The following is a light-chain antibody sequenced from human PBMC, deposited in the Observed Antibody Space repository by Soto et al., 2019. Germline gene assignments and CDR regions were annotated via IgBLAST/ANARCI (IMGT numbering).Light chain of an antibody. V-gene: IGKV1-39*01. CDR2: AAS. CDR1: QSISSY. J-gene: IGKJ2*01. CDR3: QQSYSTPYT. Sequence: DIQMTQSPSSLSASVGDRVTITCRASQSISSYLNWYQQKPGKAPKLLIYAASSLQSGVPSRFSGSGSGTDFTLSISSLQPDDFATYYGQQSYSTPYTFGQGTKLEIK.